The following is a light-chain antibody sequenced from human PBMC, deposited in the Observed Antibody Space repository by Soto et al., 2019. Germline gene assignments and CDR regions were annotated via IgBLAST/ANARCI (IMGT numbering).Light chain of an antibody. V-gene: IGKV3-15*01. J-gene: IGKJ1*01. CDR1: QSVSSN. Sequence: EIVMTQSPATLSVSPGERATLSCRASQSVSSNLAWYRQKPGQAPRLLIYGASTRATGIPARFSGSGSGTEFTLTISSLQSEGFAIYFCQQYNNWPPDRTFGQGTKVEIK. CDR2: GAS. CDR3: QQYNNWPPDRT.